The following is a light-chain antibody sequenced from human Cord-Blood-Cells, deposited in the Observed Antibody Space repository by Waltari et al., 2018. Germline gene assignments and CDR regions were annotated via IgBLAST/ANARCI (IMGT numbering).Light chain of an antibody. CDR3: SSYTSSSTRV. CDR1: RSDVGGYNY. CDR2: EVS. Sequence: QSALTQPASVSGSTGQSITLPCTGTRSDVGGYNYVSWYQQHPGKAPKLMIDEVSNRPSGVSNRFSGSKSGNTASLTISGLQAEDEADYYCSSYTSSSTRVFGTGTKVTVL. J-gene: IGLJ1*01. V-gene: IGLV2-14*01.